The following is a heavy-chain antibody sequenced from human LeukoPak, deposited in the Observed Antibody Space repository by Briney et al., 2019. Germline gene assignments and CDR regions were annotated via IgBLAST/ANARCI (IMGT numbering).Heavy chain of an antibody. V-gene: IGHV3-30*04. D-gene: IGHD3-3*01. Sequence: GGSLRLSCAASGFTFSSYAMHWVRQAPGKGLEWVAVISYDGSNKYYADSVKGRFTISRDNSKNTLYLQMDSLRAEDTAVYYCARDDFWSGYGYWGQGTLVTVSS. CDR1: GFTFSSYA. J-gene: IGHJ4*02. CDR2: ISYDGSNK. CDR3: ARDDFWSGYGY.